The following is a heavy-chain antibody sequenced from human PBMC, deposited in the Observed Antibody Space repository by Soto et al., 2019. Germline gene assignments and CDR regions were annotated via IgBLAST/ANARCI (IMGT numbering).Heavy chain of an antibody. CDR3: ARRYYNSSGYFDY. J-gene: IGHJ4*02. CDR1: GGIFSNYV. CDR2: LIPIFGTG. D-gene: IGHD3-22*01. Sequence: QVQLVQSGAEVKKPGSSVKVACKASGGIFSNYVLNWVRQAPGQGLEWMGGLIPIFGTGNYAQKFQGRVTITADESTTTAAMELRGPRSEDTAVYYCARRYYNSSGYFDYWGQGTLVTVSS. V-gene: IGHV1-69*01.